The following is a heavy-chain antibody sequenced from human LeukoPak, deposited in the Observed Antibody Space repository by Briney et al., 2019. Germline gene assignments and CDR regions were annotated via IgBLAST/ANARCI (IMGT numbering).Heavy chain of an antibody. CDR1: GFTFSDAW. CDR2: IKSKTDGGTT. V-gene: IGHV3-15*01. J-gene: IGHJ4*02. D-gene: IGHD4-11*01. Sequence: GGSLRLSCAASGFTFSDAWMSWVRQAPGKGLEWVGRIKSKTDGGTTDYAAPVKGRFTISRDDSKDTLYLQMNSLRAEDTAVYYCAKEGSDSNYVSFDYWGQGTLVTVSS. CDR3: AKEGSDSNYVSFDY.